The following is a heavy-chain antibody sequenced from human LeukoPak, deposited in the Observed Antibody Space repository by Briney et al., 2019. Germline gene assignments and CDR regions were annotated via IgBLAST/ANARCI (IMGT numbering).Heavy chain of an antibody. D-gene: IGHD1-26*01. Sequence: ASVKVSCKASGYTFTGYYMHWVGQAPGRGLEWMGWINPNSGGTNYAQKFQGRVTMTRDTSISTAYMELSRLRSDDTAVYYCARARWELLDWLDYWGQGTLVTVSS. CDR2: INPNSGGT. V-gene: IGHV1-2*02. J-gene: IGHJ4*02. CDR1: GYTFTGYY. CDR3: ARARWELLDWLDY.